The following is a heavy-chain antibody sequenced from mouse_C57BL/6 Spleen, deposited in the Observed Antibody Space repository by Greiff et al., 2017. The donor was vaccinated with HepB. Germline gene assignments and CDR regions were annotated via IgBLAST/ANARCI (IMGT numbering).Heavy chain of an antibody. V-gene: IGHV1-26*01. CDR3: ARGAYYSNLAY. Sequence: EVQLQQSGPELVKPGASVKISCKASGYTFTDYYMNWVKQSHGKSLEWIGDINPNNGGTSYNQKFKGKATLTVDKSSSTAYMELRSLTSEDSAVYYCARGAYYSNLAYWGQGTLVTVSA. D-gene: IGHD2-5*01. CDR1: GYTFTDYY. CDR2: INPNNGGT. J-gene: IGHJ3*01.